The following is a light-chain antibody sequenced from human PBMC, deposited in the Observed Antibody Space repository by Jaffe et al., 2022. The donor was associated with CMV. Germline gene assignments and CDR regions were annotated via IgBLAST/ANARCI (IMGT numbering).Light chain of an antibody. CDR2: STN. J-gene: IGLJ2*01. CDR3: LLYYGPAGI. CDR1: TGAVTSGYY. V-gene: IGLV7-43*01. Sequence: QIVVTQEPSLIVSPGGTVTLTCASSTGAVTSGYYANWFQQKPGQAPRALIYSTNRKHSWTPARFSASLLGGKAALTLSGVQPEDEADYYCLLYYGPAGIFGGGTQLTVL.